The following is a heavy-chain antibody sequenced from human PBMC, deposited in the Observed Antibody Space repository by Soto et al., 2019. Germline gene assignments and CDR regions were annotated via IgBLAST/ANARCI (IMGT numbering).Heavy chain of an antibody. CDR1: GFTVSTYA. CDR3: ARPEYSSSSYGMEV. D-gene: IGHD6-6*01. CDR2: ISGTGGGSSGGST. Sequence: PGGSLRLSCAASGFTVSTYAMSWVRQAPGKGLEWISTISGTGGGSSGGSTYYADSVKGRFTISRDNAKNSLYLQMNSLRDEDTAVYYCARPEYSSSSYGMEVWCQGTTVTVSS. V-gene: IGHV3-23*01. J-gene: IGHJ6*02.